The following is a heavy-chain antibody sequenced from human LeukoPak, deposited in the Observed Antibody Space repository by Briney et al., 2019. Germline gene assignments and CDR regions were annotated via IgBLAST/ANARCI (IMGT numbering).Heavy chain of an antibody. V-gene: IGHV3-23*01. J-gene: IGHJ4*02. CDR1: QFPFTTYA. Sequence: GGSLRPPFAAPQFPFTTYAMNWVRQPPGKGLEWVSPISGSGGSTYSADSLKGRFTISRDNSKNTLYLQMNSLRVEDTAVYYCAKGARSSGSSYFDYWGQGTLVTVSS. CDR2: ISGSGGST. CDR3: AKGARSSGSSYFDY. D-gene: IGHD3-10*01.